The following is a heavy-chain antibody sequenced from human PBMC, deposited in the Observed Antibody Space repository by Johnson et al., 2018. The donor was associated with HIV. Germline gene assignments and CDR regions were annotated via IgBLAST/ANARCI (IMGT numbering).Heavy chain of an antibody. J-gene: IGHJ3*02. CDR1: GFTFSSYA. CDR2: ISSDGITK. D-gene: IGHD6-13*01. Sequence: QMLLVESGGGVVQPGRSLRLSCAASGFTFSSYAMHWVRQAPGKGLEWVAMISSDGITKHYADSVKGRFILSRDNSRNTYLQMNSLRAEDTAVYYCARDTRNRPYSSSWLVDAFDIWDQGTMVTVSS. CDR3: ARDTRNRPYSSSWLVDAFDI. V-gene: IGHV3-30-3*01.